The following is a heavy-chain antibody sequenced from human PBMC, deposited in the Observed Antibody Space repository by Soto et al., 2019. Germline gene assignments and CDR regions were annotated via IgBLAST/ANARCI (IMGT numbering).Heavy chain of an antibody. V-gene: IGHV3-23*01. CDR1: GFAFSSCA. CDR3: ATSGPRFITGTHPVFDY. D-gene: IGHD1-20*01. J-gene: IGHJ4*02. CDR2: LTGNDDSA. Sequence: GGSLRLSCAASGFAFSSCAMDWVRQVPGKGLEWVSGLTGNDDSAHYADSVKGRFIISRDNSKNTLYLQMNSLTAADTAVYYCATSGPRFITGTHPVFDYWGQGTLVTVSS.